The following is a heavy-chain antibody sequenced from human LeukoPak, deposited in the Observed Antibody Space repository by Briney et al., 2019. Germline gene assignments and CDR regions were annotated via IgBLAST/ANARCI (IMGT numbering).Heavy chain of an antibody. J-gene: IGHJ4*02. D-gene: IGHD4-17*01. Sequence: GGSLRLSCAASGFTFSSYGMHWVRQAPGKGLEWVAFIRYDGSNKYYADSVKGRFTISRDNSKNTLYLQMNSLRAEDTAVYYCAKARRGDYVLGYFDYWGQGTLVTVSS. CDR1: GFTFSSYG. CDR2: IRYDGSNK. V-gene: IGHV3-30*02. CDR3: AKARRGDYVLGYFDY.